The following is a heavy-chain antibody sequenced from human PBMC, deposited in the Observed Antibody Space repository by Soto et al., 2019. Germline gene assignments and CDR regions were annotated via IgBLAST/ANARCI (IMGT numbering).Heavy chain of an antibody. CDR3: ARLGSSGWYQGSYFDY. V-gene: IGHV4-39*01. CDR1: GGSITRKDHY. CDR2: IKSSGST. D-gene: IGHD6-19*01. J-gene: IGHJ4*02. Sequence: QLQLQESGPGLVRPSETLSLICTVSGGSITRKDHYWGWIRQSPGKGLEWIGDIKSSGSTNYTLSLKSGVSMSVATSKNQFSLKMNSVTAADTAVYYCARLGSSGWYQGSYFDYWGQGTLVTVSS.